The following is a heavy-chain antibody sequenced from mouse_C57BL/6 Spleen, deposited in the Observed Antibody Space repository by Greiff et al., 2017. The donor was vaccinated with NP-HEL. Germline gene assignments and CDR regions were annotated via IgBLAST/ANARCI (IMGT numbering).Heavy chain of an antibody. CDR2: INPNNGGT. J-gene: IGHJ2*01. Sequence: EVQLQQSGPELVKPGASVKISCKASGYTFTDYYMNWVKQSHGKSLEWIGDINPNNGGTSYNQKFKGKATLTVDKSSSTAYMELRSLTSEDSAVYYCARILREVDYWGQGTTLTVSS. CDR1: GYTFTDYY. V-gene: IGHV1-26*01. D-gene: IGHD1-1*01. CDR3: ARILREVDY.